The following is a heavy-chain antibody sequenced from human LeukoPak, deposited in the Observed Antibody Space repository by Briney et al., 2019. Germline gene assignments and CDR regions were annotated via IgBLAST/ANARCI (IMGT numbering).Heavy chain of an antibody. CDR1: GFAVSTHF. Sequence: GGSLRLSCAASGFAVSTHFMSWVRQAPGKRLEWVSVIYADGSTYYADSVKGRFTISRDNSKNTLYLQMNSLRAEDTAVYYCARSGAGWFDYWGQGTLVTVST. CDR2: IYADGST. D-gene: IGHD6-19*01. J-gene: IGHJ4*02. CDR3: ARSGAGWFDY. V-gene: IGHV3-53*01.